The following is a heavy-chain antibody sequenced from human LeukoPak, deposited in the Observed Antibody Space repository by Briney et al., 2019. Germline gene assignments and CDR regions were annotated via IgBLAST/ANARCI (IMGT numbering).Heavy chain of an antibody. CDR3: ARDRSSGSHHAFDI. D-gene: IGHD3-22*01. J-gene: IGHJ3*02. Sequence: PGGSLRLSCAASGFTFSSYSMNWVRQAPGKGLEWVSSISSSSSYIYYADSVKGRFTISRDNAKSSLYLQMNSLRAEDTAVYYCARDRSSGSHHAFDIWGQGTMVTVSS. V-gene: IGHV3-21*01. CDR1: GFTFSSYS. CDR2: ISSSSSYI.